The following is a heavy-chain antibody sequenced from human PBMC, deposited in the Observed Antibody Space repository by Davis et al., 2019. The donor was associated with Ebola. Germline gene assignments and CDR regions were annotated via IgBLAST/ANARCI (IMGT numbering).Heavy chain of an antibody. J-gene: IGHJ4*02. CDR1: GSTFSDYA. Sequence: GESLKISCAVSGSTFSDYAMTWVRQAPGKGLEWVSGINGMLGNTYYADSVKGRFSVSRDSSKDILYLQMNSLRVEDTAVYYCGRAAPASGWTKAPYYFAFWGQGTLVTVSS. CDR2: INGMLGNT. D-gene: IGHD6-19*01. CDR3: GRAAPASGWTKAPYYFAF. V-gene: IGHV3-23*01.